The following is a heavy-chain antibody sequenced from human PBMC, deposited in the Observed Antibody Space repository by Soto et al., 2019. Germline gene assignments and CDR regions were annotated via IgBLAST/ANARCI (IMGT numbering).Heavy chain of an antibody. Sequence: SVKVSCKASGGTFSSYAISWVRQAPGQGLEWMGGIIPIFGTANYAQKCQGRVTITADESTSTAYMELSSLRSEDTAVYYCARDRIAADKRAFDIWGQGTMVTVSS. CDR1: GGTFSSYA. J-gene: IGHJ3*02. CDR2: IIPIFGTA. CDR3: ARDRIAADKRAFDI. V-gene: IGHV1-69*13. D-gene: IGHD6-13*01.